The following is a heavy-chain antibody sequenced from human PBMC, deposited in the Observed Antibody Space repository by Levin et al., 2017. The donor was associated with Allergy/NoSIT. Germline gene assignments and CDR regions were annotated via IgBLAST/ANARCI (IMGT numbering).Heavy chain of an antibody. CDR2: IKSKTDGGTT. CDR1: GFTFSNAW. D-gene: IGHD2-21*02. CDR3: TTDEVVVTAEDY. J-gene: IGHJ4*02. V-gene: IGHV3-15*01. Sequence: GGSLRLSCAASGFTFSNAWMSWVRQAPGKGLEWVGRIKSKTDGGTTDYAAPVKGRFTISRDDSKNTLYLQMNSLKTEDTAVYYCTTDEVVVTAEDYWGQGTLVTVSS.